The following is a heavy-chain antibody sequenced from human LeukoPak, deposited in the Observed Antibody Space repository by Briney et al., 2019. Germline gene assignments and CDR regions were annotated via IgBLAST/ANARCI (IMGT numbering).Heavy chain of an antibody. Sequence: PGGSLRLSCAASGFTFSSYSMNWVRQAPGKGLEWVSSISSSSSYIYYADSVKGRFTISRDNAKNSLYLQMNSLRAEDTAVYYCARELYDFWSGYSGAFDIWGQGTMVTVSS. CDR2: ISSSSSYI. CDR1: GFTFSSYS. J-gene: IGHJ3*02. D-gene: IGHD3-3*01. CDR3: ARELYDFWSGYSGAFDI. V-gene: IGHV3-21*01.